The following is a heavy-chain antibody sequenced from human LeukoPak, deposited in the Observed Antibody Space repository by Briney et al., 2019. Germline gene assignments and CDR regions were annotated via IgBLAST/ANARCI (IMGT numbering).Heavy chain of an antibody. CDR2: IIPIFGTA. J-gene: IGHJ5*02. CDR3: ARGPQNYGDYGGGFDP. CDR1: GGTFSSYA. V-gene: IGHV1-69*05. Sequence: SVEVSCKASGGTFSSYAISWVRQAPGQGLEWMGGIIPIFGTANYAQKFQGRVTITTDESTSTAYMELSSLRSEDTAVYYCARGPQNYGDYGGGFDPWGQGTLVTVSS. D-gene: IGHD4-17*01.